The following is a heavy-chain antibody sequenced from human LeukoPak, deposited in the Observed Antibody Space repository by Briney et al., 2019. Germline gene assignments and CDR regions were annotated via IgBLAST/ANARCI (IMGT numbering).Heavy chain of an antibody. CDR1: GASISRLY. V-gene: IGHV4-4*07. D-gene: IGHD2-2*02. CDR3: ARGGCSSTSCYTGIAIDWFDP. J-gene: IGHJ5*02. CDR2: IYTSGSN. Sequence: SETLSLTCLVAGASISRLYWSWIRQPAGKVLEWLGRIYTSGSNNYNPSLKSRVTMSVDTSKNQFSLKLSSVTAADTAVYYCARGGCSSTSCYTGIAIDWFDPWGQGTLVTVSS.